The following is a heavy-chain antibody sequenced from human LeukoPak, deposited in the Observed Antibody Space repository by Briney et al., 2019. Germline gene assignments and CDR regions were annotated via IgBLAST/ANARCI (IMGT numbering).Heavy chain of an antibody. J-gene: IGHJ4*02. V-gene: IGHV1-18*04. CDR3: ARTRIAVAGQSIFDY. CDR2: ISAGNGNT. Sequence: ASVKVSCKASGYTFTSYGISWVRQAPGQGLEWMGWISAGNGNTKYSQKFQGRVTITRDTSASTAYMELSSLRSEDTAVYYCARTRIAVAGQSIFDYWGQGTLVTVSS. CDR1: GYTFTSYG. D-gene: IGHD6-19*01.